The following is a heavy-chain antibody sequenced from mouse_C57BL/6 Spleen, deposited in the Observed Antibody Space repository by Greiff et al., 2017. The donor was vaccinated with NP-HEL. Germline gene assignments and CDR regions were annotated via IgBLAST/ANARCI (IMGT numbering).Heavy chain of an antibody. J-gene: IGHJ2*01. CDR3: ARGWFYYFDY. Sequence: EVQLQQSGPGMVKPSQSLSLTCTVTGYSITSGYDWHWIRHFPGNKLEWMGYISYSGSTNYNPSLKSRISITHDTSKNHFFLKLNSVTTEDTATYYCARGWFYYFDYWGQGTTLTVSS. D-gene: IGHD2-2*01. CDR2: ISYSGST. CDR1: GYSITSGYD. V-gene: IGHV3-1*01.